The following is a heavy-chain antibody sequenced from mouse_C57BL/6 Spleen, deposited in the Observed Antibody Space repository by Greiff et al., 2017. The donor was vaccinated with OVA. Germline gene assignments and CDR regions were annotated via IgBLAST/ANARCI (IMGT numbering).Heavy chain of an antibody. V-gene: IGHV2-2*01. Sequence: QVQLQQSGPGLVQPSQSLSITCTVSGFSLTSYGVHWVRQSPGTGLEWLGVIWSGGSTDYNAAFISRLSISKDNSKSQVFFKMNSLQADDTAIYYCARTTVVKGDWYFDVWGTGTTVTVAS. J-gene: IGHJ1*03. CDR2: IWSGGST. CDR3: ARTTVVKGDWYFDV. D-gene: IGHD1-1*01. CDR1: GFSLTSYG.